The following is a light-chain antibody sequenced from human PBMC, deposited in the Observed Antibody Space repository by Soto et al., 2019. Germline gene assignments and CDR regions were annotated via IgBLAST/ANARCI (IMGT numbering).Light chain of an antibody. J-gene: IGLJ3*02. CDR3: QAWDSSTAKGV. CDR2: QDT. Sequence: SYELTQPPSVSASPGQTASITCSGDKLGDKYACWYQQKPGQSPVLVIYQDTKRPSGIPERFSGSNSGNTATLTISGTQAMDEADYYCQAWDSSTAKGVFGGGTKLTVL. CDR1: KLGDKY. V-gene: IGLV3-1*01.